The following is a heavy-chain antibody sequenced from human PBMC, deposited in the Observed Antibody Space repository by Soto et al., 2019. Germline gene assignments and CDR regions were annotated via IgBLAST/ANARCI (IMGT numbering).Heavy chain of an antibody. Sequence: SVKVSCKASGGTFSSYAISWVRQAPGQGLEWMGGIIPIFGTANYAQKFQGRVTITADESTSTAYMELSSLRSEDTAVYYCARVTRITFGGVIAHMEVWGPGTTLTV. CDR2: IIPIFGTA. CDR1: GGTFSSYA. V-gene: IGHV1-69*13. J-gene: IGHJ6*02. D-gene: IGHD3-16*02. CDR3: ARVTRITFGGVIAHMEV.